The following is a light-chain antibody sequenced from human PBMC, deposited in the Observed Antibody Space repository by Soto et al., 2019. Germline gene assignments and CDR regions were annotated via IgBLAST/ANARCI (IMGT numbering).Light chain of an antibody. Sequence: DIVLTQSPATLSLSPGERATLSCRASQNVSTYLAWYQQKPGQGPRLLIYNASTRATGIPARFSGRGSGTDFTLTIGSLEREDFAVYYCQQRRNLLTFGGGTKVDIK. CDR2: NAS. CDR1: QNVSTY. CDR3: QQRRNLLT. J-gene: IGKJ4*01. V-gene: IGKV3-11*01.